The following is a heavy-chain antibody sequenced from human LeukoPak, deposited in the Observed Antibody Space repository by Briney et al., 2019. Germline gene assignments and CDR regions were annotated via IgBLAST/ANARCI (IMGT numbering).Heavy chain of an antibody. CDR3: ARDFTGDPYYYYMDV. Sequence: ASVKVSCKASGGTFSSCAISWVRQAPGQGLEWMGGIIPIFGTANYAQKFQGRVTITTDESTSTAYMELSSLRSEDTAVYYCARDFTGDPYYYYMDVWGKGTTVTVSS. J-gene: IGHJ6*03. D-gene: IGHD7-27*01. CDR2: IIPIFGTA. CDR1: GGTFSSCA. V-gene: IGHV1-69*05.